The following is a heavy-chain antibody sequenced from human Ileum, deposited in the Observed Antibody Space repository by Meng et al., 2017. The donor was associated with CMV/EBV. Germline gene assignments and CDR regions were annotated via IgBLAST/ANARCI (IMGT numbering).Heavy chain of an antibody. V-gene: IGHV4-59*01. Sequence: SETLSLTCTVSSGALNYDYWSWIRQPPGKGLEWIGFVYFSVSTHHNASLKGRVTISLDTSNNQFSLTLRSVTAADTATYYCARAHEPSGGLIPYPYGLDVWGQGTTVTVSS. CDR2: VYFSVST. CDR1: SGALNYDY. CDR3: ARAHEPSGGLIPYPYGLDV. D-gene: IGHD2-21*01. J-gene: IGHJ6*02.